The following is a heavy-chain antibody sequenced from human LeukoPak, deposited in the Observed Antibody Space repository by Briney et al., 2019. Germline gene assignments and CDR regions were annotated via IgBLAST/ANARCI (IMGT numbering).Heavy chain of an antibody. D-gene: IGHD5-12*01. Sequence: ASVKVSCKASGYTFTSYDINWVRQAPGQGLEWMASMNPNNGNTAYARKFQGRVTMTRDTSIGTAYLELSALRSEDTAVYYCARDPGNVATIDYYMDVWGKGTTVTVSS. CDR1: GYTFTSYD. CDR2: MNPNNGNT. J-gene: IGHJ6*03. CDR3: ARDPGNVATIDYYMDV. V-gene: IGHV1-8*01.